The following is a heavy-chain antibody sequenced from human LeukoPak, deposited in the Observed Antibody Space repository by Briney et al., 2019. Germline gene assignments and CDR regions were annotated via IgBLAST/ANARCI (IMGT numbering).Heavy chain of an antibody. CDR2: IWYDGSNK. CDR3: AKGRGVRGVIDY. Sequence: GRSLRLSCAASGFTFSSYGMLWVRQAPGKGLEWVAVIWYDGSNKYYADSVKRRFTISRDNSKNTLYLQMNSLRAEDTAVYYCAKGRGVRGVIDYWGQGTLVTVSS. CDR1: GFTFSSYG. V-gene: IGHV3-33*06. D-gene: IGHD3-10*01. J-gene: IGHJ4*02.